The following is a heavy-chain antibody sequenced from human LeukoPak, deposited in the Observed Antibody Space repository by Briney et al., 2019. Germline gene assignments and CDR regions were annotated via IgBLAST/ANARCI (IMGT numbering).Heavy chain of an antibody. D-gene: IGHD6-19*01. CDR3: ARGRRQQWLVRGY. V-gene: IGHV1-8*02. J-gene: IGHJ4*02. Sequence: ASVKVSCKASGYTFTSYYMHWVRQATGQGLEWMGWMNPNSGNTGYAQKFQGRVTMTRNTSISTAYMELSSLRSEDTAVYYCARGRRQQWLVRGYWGQGTLVTVSS. CDR2: MNPNSGNT. CDR1: GYTFTSYY.